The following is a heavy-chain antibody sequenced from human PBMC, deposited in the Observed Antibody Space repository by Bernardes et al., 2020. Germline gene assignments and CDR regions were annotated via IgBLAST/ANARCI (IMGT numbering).Heavy chain of an antibody. D-gene: IGHD2-15*01. CDR2: INPSGGST. Sequence: ASVKVSCKASGYTFTSYYMHWVRQALGQGLEWMGIINPSGGSTSYAQKFQGRVTMTRDTSTSTVYMELSSLRSEDTAVYYCARDPRPTASTSYRDPWVAATLVQDAFDIWGQVTMVTVSS. V-gene: IGHV1-46*01. J-gene: IGHJ3*02. CDR3: ARDPRPTASTSYRDPWVAATLVQDAFDI. CDR1: GYTFTSYY.